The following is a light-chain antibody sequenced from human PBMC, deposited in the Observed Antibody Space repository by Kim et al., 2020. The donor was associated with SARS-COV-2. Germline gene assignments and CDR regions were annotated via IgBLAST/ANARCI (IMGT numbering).Light chain of an antibody. V-gene: IGLV1-44*01. Sequence: QSVLTQPPSVSGIPGQRVTISCSGSSSNIGSNTVNWYQQLPGTAPKLLIYSNNQRPSGVPDRFSGSKSGTSASLAISGLQSEDEADYYCAAWDDSLNGYAFGTGTKFTVL. CDR3: AAWDDSLNGYA. CDR2: SNN. CDR1: SSNIGSNT. J-gene: IGLJ1*01.